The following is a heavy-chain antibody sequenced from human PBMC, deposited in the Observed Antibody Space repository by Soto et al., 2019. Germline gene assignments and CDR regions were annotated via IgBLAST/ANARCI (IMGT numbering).Heavy chain of an antibody. J-gene: IGHJ4*02. D-gene: IGHD2-21*01. CDR2: IYDSGNT. CDR3: ASGLSGDKVDQ. CDR1: GGSISDGAYY. Sequence: QVQLQESGPELVKPSQTLSLTCTVSGGSISDGAYYWSWIRQPPGKGLEWIGHIYDSGNTYNNPSLKSRLTISVDTSKNHFSLNLNSVTAADTAVYYCASGLSGDKVDQWGQGTLVTVSS. V-gene: IGHV4-30-4*01.